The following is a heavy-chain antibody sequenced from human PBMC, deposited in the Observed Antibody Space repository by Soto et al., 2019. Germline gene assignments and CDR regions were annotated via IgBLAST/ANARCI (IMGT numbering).Heavy chain of an antibody. V-gene: IGHV1-18*01. CDR1: GYTFTSYG. CDR3: ARDSSSSWSAYDDYGMDV. J-gene: IGHJ6*02. D-gene: IGHD6-13*01. Sequence: QVQLVQSGAEVKKPGASVKVSCKASGYTFTSYGISWVRQAPGQGLEWMGWISAYNGNTNYAQKLQGRVTMTTDTSTSTAYRELRSLRADDTAVYSCARDSSSSWSAYDDYGMDVWGQGSTVTVSS. CDR2: ISAYNGNT.